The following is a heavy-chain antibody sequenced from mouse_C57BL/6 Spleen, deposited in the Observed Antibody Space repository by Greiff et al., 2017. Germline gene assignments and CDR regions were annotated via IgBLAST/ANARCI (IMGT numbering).Heavy chain of an antibody. CDR3: AKKGYSNYWYFDV. CDR1: GFSLTSYG. V-gene: IGHV2-5*01. J-gene: IGHJ1*03. Sequence: QVQLQQSGPGLVQPSPSLSITCTVSGFSLTSYGVHWVRQSPGKGLEWLGVIWRGGSTDYNAAFMSRLSITKDNSKSQVFFKMNSLQADDTAIYYCAKKGYSNYWYFDVWGTGTTVTVSS. D-gene: IGHD2-5*01. CDR2: IWRGGST.